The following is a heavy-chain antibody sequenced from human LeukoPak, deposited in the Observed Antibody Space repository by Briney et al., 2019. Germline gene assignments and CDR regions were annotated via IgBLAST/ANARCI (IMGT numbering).Heavy chain of an antibody. V-gene: IGHV3-66*01. J-gene: IGHJ4*02. CDR1: GFTVSSNY. CDR3: ARSEGDSSGYYYFDY. Sequence: GGSLRLSCAASGFTVSSNYMSWVRQAPGKGLEWVSVIYSGGSTYYADSVKGRFTISRDNSKNTLYLQMNSLRAEDTAVYYCARSEGDSSGYYYFDYWGQGTLVTVSS. CDR2: IYSGGST. D-gene: IGHD3-22*01.